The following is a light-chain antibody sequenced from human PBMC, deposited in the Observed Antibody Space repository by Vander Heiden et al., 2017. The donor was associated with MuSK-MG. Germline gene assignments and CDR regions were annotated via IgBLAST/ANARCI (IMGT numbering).Light chain of an antibody. CDR2: RND. V-gene: IGLV1-47*01. CDR1: SSSIGSNC. Sequence: QSVLPQPPSVSGTPGQRVTIPASGSSSSIGSNCVFWYPQRPGTAPKVLIYRNDQRPSGVPDRYSGAKSGTSASLTISGLRSEDEADYHGAAWDDSLSGPVFGGGTKLTVL. J-gene: IGLJ2*01. CDR3: AAWDDSLSGPV.